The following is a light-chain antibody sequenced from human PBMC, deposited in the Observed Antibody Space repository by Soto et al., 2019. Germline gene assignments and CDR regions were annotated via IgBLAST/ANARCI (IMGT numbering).Light chain of an antibody. CDR2: PEGSGSY. Sequence: QSVLTQSPPASPSLGSSVKLTCTPRSRHSSYLPAWHQPQPGKAPRYLMKPEGSGSYNTGSGVPDRFSGSSSGADRYLTISNLQFEDEADYYCETWDSNTRVFGGGTKLTVL. CDR3: ETWDSNTRV. CDR1: SRHSSYL. V-gene: IGLV4-60*02. J-gene: IGLJ3*02.